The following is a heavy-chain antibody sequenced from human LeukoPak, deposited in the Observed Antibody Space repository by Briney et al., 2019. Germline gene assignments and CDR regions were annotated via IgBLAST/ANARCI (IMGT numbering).Heavy chain of an antibody. CDR1: GGAISSSSYY. CDR3: ARPGRGSYSNWVEP. J-gene: IGHJ5*02. D-gene: IGHD1-26*01. V-gene: IGHV4-39*01. CDR2: IYYSGST. Sequence: SETLSLTCTVSGGAISSSSYYWGWIRQPPGKGLEWIGSIYYSGSTYYNPSLKSRVTISVDTSKNQFSLKLSSVTAADTAVYYCARPGRGSYSNWVEPWGQGTLVTVSS.